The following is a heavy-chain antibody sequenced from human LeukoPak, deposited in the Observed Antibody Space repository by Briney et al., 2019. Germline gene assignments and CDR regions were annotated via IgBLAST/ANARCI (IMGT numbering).Heavy chain of an antibody. CDR1: GFDFSWST. J-gene: IGHJ4*02. CDR2: MHEDGTEI. V-gene: IGHV3-7*01. CDR3: ATGGAPRGRFEN. Sequence: GGSLRLSCVVSGFDFSWSTMTWVRQPPGKGPEWVAKMHEDGTEIEYVDSAKDRFTISRDNAKSTLYLQMNSLRVEDTAVYYCATGGAPRGRFENWGQGTLVTVSS.